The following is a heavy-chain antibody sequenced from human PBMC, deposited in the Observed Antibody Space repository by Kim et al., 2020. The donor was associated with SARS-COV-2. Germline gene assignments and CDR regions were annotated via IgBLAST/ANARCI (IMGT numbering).Heavy chain of an antibody. CDR1: GFTFSSYE. CDR3: ARPYSSSWYGNWFDP. CDR2: ISSSGSTI. D-gene: IGHD6-13*01. V-gene: IGHV3-48*03. Sequence: GGSLRLSCAASGFTFSSYEMNWVRQAPGKGLEWVSYISSSGSTIYYADSVKGRFTISRDNAKNSLYLQMNSLRAEDTAVYYCARPYSSSWYGNWFDPWGQGTLVTVSS. J-gene: IGHJ5*02.